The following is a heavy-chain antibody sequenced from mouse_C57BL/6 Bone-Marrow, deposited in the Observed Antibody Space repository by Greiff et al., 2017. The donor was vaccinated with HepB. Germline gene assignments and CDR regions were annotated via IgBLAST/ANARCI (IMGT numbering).Heavy chain of an antibody. J-gene: IGHJ2*01. CDR3: ARNANCERDY. CDR1: GYAFSSYW. D-gene: IGHD4-1*02. CDR2: IYPGDGDT. V-gene: IGHV1-82*01. Sequence: QVQLQQSGPELVKPGASVKISCKASGYAFSSYWMNWVKQRPGKGLEWIGRIYPGDGDTNYNGKFKGKATLTADKSSSTAYMQLSSLTSEDPAVYFCARNANCERDYWGQGTTLTVSS.